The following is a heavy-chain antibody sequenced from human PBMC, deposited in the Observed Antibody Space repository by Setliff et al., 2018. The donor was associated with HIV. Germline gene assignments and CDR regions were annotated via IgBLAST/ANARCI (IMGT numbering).Heavy chain of an antibody. CDR2: VYVSGTT. D-gene: IGHD2-21*02. CDR1: AFTMSSYY. CDR3: ARGPKLTARREGVFDT. J-gene: IGHJ3*02. V-gene: IGHV4-59*01. Sequence: SETLSLTCSVSAFTMSSYYWNFFRQPPGGRLEWIGCVYVSGTTNYSPSLKSRVTISIDTSKNQFSLRLNSVTAADTAMYYCARGPKLTARREGVFDTWGRGTMVTVSS.